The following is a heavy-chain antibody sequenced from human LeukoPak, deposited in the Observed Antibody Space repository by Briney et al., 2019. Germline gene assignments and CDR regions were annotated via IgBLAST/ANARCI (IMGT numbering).Heavy chain of an antibody. J-gene: IGHJ3*02. CDR1: GYTFTGYY. CDR3: ARDRTYYSYAFDI. V-gene: IGHV1-2*02. Sequence: ASVKVSCKASGYTFTGYYMHWVRQAPGQGLEWMGWINPNSCGTNYAQKFQGRVTMTRDTSISTAYMELSRLRSDDTAVYYCARDRTYYSYAFDIWGQGTMVTVSS. D-gene: IGHD3-16*01. CDR2: INPNSCGT.